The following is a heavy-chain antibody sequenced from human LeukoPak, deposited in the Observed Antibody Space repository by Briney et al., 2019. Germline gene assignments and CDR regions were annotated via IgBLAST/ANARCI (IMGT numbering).Heavy chain of an antibody. J-gene: IGHJ4*02. CDR3: ARGLQGSGRPFDY. D-gene: IGHD3-10*01. CDR2: IYYSGST. CDR1: GGSISSYY. V-gene: IGHV4-59*08. Sequence: SETLSLTCTVSGGSISSYYWSWIRQPPGKGLEWIGYIYYSGSTYYNPSLKSRVTISVDTSKNQFSLKLSSVTATDTAVYYCARGLQGSGRPFDYWGQGTLVTVSS.